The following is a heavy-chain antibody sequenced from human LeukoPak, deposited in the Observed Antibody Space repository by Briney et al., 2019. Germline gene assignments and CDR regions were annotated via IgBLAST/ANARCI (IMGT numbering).Heavy chain of an antibody. V-gene: IGHV1-18*01. CDR3: ATGTYSSSWEIGFDY. J-gene: IGHJ4*02. CDR1: GYTFTSYG. Sequence: ASVKVSCKASGYTFTSYGISWVRQAPGQGLEWMGWISAYNGNTNYAQKLQGRVTMTTDTSTSTAYMELRSLRSDDTAVYYCATGTYSSSWEIGFDYWGQGTLVTVSS. CDR2: ISAYNGNT. D-gene: IGHD6-13*01.